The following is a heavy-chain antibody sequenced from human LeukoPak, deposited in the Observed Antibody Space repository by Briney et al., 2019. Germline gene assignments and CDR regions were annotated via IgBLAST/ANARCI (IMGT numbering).Heavy chain of an antibody. D-gene: IGHD3-9*01. CDR1: GGTFSSYA. Sequence: SVKVSCKASGGTFSSYAISWVRRAPGQGLEWMGGIIPIFGTANYAQKFQGRVTITADESTSTAYMELSSLRSEDTAVYYCARSAGTGELRYFDWFKWFDPWGQGTLVTVSS. V-gene: IGHV1-69*01. J-gene: IGHJ5*02. CDR2: IIPIFGTA. CDR3: ARSAGTGELRYFDWFKWFDP.